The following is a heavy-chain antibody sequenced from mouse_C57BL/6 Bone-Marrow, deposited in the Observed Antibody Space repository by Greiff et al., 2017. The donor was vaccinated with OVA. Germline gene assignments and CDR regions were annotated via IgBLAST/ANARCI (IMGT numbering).Heavy chain of an antibody. CDR1: GFSLTSYA. V-gene: IGHV2-9-1*01. CDR2: IWTGGGT. Sequence: QVQLKESGPGLVAPSQSLSISCTVSGFSLTSYAISWVRQPPGKGLEWLGVIWTGGGTNYNSALKYRLSISKDRSKSQCILKMNSRHTDDTARDNCARKGDSYYFDYWGQGTTLTVSS. J-gene: IGHJ2*01. CDR3: ARKGDSYYFDY.